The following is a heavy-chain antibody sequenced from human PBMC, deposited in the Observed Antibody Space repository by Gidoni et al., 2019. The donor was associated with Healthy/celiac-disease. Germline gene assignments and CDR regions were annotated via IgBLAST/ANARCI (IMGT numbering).Heavy chain of an antibody. V-gene: IGHV3-53*02. Sequence: EVQLVETGGGLIQPGGSVRLSCAASGFTVSSNYMSWVRQAPGKGLEWVSVIYSGGSTYYADSVKGRFNISRDNSKNTLYLQMNSLRAEDTAVYYCARAPTYYYDSSGYYYDYWGQGTLVTVSS. CDR3: ARAPTYYYDSSGYYYDY. CDR1: GFTVSSNY. CDR2: IYSGGST. J-gene: IGHJ4*02. D-gene: IGHD3-22*01.